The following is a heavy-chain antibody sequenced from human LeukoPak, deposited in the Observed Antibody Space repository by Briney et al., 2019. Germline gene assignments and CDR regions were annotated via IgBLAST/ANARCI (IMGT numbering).Heavy chain of an antibody. CDR3: AKDPGSSWFYFDY. CDR1: GFTFDDYT. D-gene: IGHD6-13*01. J-gene: IGHJ4*02. V-gene: IGHV3-43*01. Sequence: GGSLRLSCAASGFTFDDYTMHWVRQAPGKGLEWVSLISWDGGSTYYADSVKGRFTISRDNSKNSLYLQMNSLSTEDTALYYCAKDPGSSWFYFDYWGQGTLVTVSS. CDR2: ISWDGGST.